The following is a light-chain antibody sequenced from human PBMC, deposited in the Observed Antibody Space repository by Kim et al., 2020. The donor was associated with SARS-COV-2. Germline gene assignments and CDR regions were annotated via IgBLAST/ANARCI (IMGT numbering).Light chain of an antibody. J-gene: IGLJ2*01. CDR3: QSWDSSTVV. V-gene: IGLV3-1*01. CDR2: QDS. Sequence: SYELTQPPSVSVSPGQTASITCSGDELGDKYACWYQQKPGQSPVLVIYQDSKRPSGIPERFSGSNPGNTATLTISGTQAIDEADYYCQSWDSSTVVFGGGTQLTVL. CDR1: ELGDKY.